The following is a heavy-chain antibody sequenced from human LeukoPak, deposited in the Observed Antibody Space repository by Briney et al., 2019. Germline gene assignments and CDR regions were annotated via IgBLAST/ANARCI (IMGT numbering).Heavy chain of an antibody. D-gene: IGHD6-13*01. CDR1: GLTVSSNY. CDR3: ARVIAAAYLAN. V-gene: IGHV3-66*01. Sequence: GGSLRLSCAASGLTVSSNYMSWVRQAPGKGLEWVSVIYSGGSTYYADSVKGRFTISRDNSKNTLYLQMNSLRAEDTAVYYCARVIAAAYLANWGQETLVTVSS. CDR2: IYSGGST. J-gene: IGHJ4*02.